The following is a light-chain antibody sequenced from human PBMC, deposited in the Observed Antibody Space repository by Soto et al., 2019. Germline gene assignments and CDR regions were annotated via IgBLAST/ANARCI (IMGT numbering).Light chain of an antibody. CDR3: QHYCTSPQA. V-gene: IGKV3-20*01. CDR1: QSVSGTF. Sequence: EIVLTQSPGTLSLSPGERATLSCRASQSVSGTFLAWYQQKPGQAPRLVIYDASTRATGIPDRFSGSGSGTDFTLTVSRLEPEDFAVYYCQHYCTSPQAFGQGTKVEIK. CDR2: DAS. J-gene: IGKJ1*01.